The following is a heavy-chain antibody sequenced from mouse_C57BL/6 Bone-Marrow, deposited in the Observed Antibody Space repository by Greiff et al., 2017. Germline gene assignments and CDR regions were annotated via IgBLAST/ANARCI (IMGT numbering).Heavy chain of an antibody. V-gene: IGHV5-16*01. Sequence: EVKLMESEGGLVQPGSSMKLSCTASGFTFSDYYMAWVRQVPEKGLEWVANINYDGSSTYYLDSLKSRFIISRDNAKNILYLQMRSLKSEDTATYYCARDSTGTNYFDYWGQGTTLTVSS. CDR3: ARDSTGTNYFDY. CDR2: INYDGSST. CDR1: GFTFSDYY. J-gene: IGHJ2*01. D-gene: IGHD4-1*02.